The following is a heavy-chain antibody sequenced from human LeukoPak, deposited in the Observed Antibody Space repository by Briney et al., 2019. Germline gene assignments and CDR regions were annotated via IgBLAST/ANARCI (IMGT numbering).Heavy chain of an antibody. CDR3: ASSIVVVPAAIRR. D-gene: IGHD2-2*02. CDR1: GGSISSGDYY. Sequence: PSQTLSLTCTVSGGSISSGDYYWSWIRQPPGKGLEWIGYIYYSGSTYYNPSLKSRVTLSVDTSKNQFSLKLSSVTAADTAVYYCASSIVVVPAAIRRWGQGTLVTVSS. J-gene: IGHJ4*02. V-gene: IGHV4-30-4*08. CDR2: IYYSGST.